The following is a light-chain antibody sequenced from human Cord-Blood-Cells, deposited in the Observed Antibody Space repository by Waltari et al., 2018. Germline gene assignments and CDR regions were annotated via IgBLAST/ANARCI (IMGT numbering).Light chain of an antibody. CDR2: DNN. Sequence: QSVLPQPPSVSAAPGQKVTISCSGRSSNIGKNYVSWYQQLPGTAPKLHIYDNNKRPSGIPDRFSGSKSGTSATLVITGLQTGDEADYYCGTWDSSLSAWVFGGGTKLTVL. CDR3: GTWDSSLSAWV. J-gene: IGLJ3*02. V-gene: IGLV1-51*01. CDR1: SSNIGKNY.